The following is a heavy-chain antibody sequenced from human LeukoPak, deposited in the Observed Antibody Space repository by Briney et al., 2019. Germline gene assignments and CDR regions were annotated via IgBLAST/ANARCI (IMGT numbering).Heavy chain of an antibody. CDR1: GFAFSSSW. Sequence: PWGSLSLSCAASGFAFSSSWMLWVRQAPGKGLVWVSRINSDGTYTNYADSVKGRFTISRDNAKNTLYLQMNSLRAEDTSVYYCARDLSRTFDYWGQGTLVTVSS. V-gene: IGHV3-74*01. J-gene: IGHJ4*02. CDR2: INSDGTYT. CDR3: ARDLSRTFDY.